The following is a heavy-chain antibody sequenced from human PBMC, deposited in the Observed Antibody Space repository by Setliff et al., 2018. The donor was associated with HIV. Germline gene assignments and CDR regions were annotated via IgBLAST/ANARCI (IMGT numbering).Heavy chain of an antibody. CDR1: GFAFNEHW. Sequence: LRLSCAASGFAFNEHWMHWVRQSPGKGLMWVARINSFGSVTNYADSVKGRFTVTRNNAKKTLYLHVNSLRVDDTAVYYCARNVDRGGAFDIWGQGTMVTVSS. V-gene: IGHV3-74*01. D-gene: IGHD3-10*01. CDR2: INSFGSVT. J-gene: IGHJ3*02. CDR3: ARNVDRGGAFDI.